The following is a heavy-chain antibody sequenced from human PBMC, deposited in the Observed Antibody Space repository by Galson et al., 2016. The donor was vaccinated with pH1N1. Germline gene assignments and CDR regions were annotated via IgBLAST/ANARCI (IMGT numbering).Heavy chain of an antibody. CDR3: ARHPAYCSSITCQNCFDP. V-gene: IGHV5-10-1*01. CDR2: IDPSDSYT. CDR1: GDRFSTYW. J-gene: IGHJ5*02. D-gene: IGHD2-2*01. Sequence: QSGAEVKKPGESLRISCQAYGDRFSTYWISWVRQMPGKGLEWMGKIDPSDSYTKYSPSFQGHVTISVDKSISTAYLQWSSLKASDTAMYYCARHPAYCSSITCQNCFDPGGQGTLVTVSS.